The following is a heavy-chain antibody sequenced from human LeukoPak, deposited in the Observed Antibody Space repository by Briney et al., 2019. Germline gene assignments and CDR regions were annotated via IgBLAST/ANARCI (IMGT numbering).Heavy chain of an antibody. CDR2: IRYDGSNK. V-gene: IGHV3-30*02. J-gene: IGHJ4*02. Sequence: GGSLRLSCAASGFTFSSYGMHWVRQAPGKGLEWVAFIRYDGSNKYYADSVKGRFTISRDNSKNTLYLQMNSLRSEDTAVYYCARGGYFDWLLPDYWGQGTLVTVSS. CDR1: GFTFSSYG. D-gene: IGHD3-9*01. CDR3: ARGGYFDWLLPDY.